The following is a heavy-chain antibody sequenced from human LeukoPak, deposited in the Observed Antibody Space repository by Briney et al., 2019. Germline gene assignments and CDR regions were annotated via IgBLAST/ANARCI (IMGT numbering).Heavy chain of an antibody. Sequence: ASVKVSCKASGYTFTSYYMHWVRQAPGQGLERMGWINPNSGGTNYAQNFQGRVTMTRDTSTSTAYMELSRVRSDDTAVYYCARRLGAGTTLGYWGQGTLVTVSS. CDR1: GYTFTSYY. J-gene: IGHJ4*02. D-gene: IGHD1-1*01. CDR2: INPNSGGT. CDR3: ARRLGAGTTLGY. V-gene: IGHV1-2*02.